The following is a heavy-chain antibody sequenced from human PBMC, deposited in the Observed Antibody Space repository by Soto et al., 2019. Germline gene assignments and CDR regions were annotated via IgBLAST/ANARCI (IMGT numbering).Heavy chain of an antibody. J-gene: IGHJ4*02. V-gene: IGHV4-34*01. CDR3: ARGVFPRWSHFDY. Sequence: QVQLQQWGAGLLKPSETLSLTCAVYGGSFSGYYWSWIRQPPGKGLEWIGEINHSGSTNYNPSLKSRVTISVDTSKNQFSLKLRSVTAADTAVDYCARGVFPRWSHFDYWGQGTLVTVSS. CDR1: GGSFSGYY. CDR2: INHSGST. D-gene: IGHD2-8*01.